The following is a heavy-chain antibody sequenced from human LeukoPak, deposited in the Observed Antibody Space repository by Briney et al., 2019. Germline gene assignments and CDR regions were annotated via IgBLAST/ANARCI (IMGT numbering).Heavy chain of an antibody. CDR3: AREAIGTEYCGGDCYSDY. CDR2: ISAYNGNT. CDR1: GYTFTSYG. Sequence: GASVKVSCKASGYTFTSYGISWVRQAPGQGLEWMGWISAYNGNTNYAQKLQGRVTMTTDTSTSTAYMELRSLRSDDTAVYYCAREAIGTEYCGGDCYSDYWGQGTLVTVSS. J-gene: IGHJ4*02. D-gene: IGHD2-21*02. V-gene: IGHV1-18*01.